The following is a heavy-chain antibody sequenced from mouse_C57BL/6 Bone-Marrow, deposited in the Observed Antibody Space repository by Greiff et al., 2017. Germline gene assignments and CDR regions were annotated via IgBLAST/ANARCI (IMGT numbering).Heavy chain of an antibody. V-gene: IGHV1-59*01. CDR3: ASAGYGSPYYYAMDY. D-gene: IGHD1-1*01. CDR2: IDPSDSYT. Sequence: VQLQQPGAELVRPGTSVKLSCKASGYTFTSYWMPWVKQRPGQGLEWIGVIDPSDSYTNYNQKFKGKATLTVDTSSSTAYMQLSSRTSEDSAVYYCASAGYGSPYYYAMDYWGQGTSVTVSS. J-gene: IGHJ4*01. CDR1: GYTFTSYW.